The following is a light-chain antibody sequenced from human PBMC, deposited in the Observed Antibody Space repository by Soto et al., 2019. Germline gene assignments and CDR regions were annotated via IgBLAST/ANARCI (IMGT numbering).Light chain of an antibody. CDR1: QSVSSN. CDR3: QQYNNWPPLT. V-gene: IGKV3-15*01. CDR2: GAS. J-gene: IGKJ4*01. Sequence: EIVMTQSPATLSVSPGERATLSCRASQSVSSNLAWYQQKPGQAPRLLIYGASTRATGIPARFSGSGSGTEFTLTISRLQSEGLAVYYCQQYNNWPPLTFGGGTKVEIK.